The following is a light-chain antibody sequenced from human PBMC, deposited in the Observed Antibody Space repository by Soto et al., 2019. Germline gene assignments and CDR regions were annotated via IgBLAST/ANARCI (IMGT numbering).Light chain of an antibody. CDR3: QQSYSTPIT. J-gene: IGKJ5*01. Sequence: DIQMTQSPSSLSASVGDRAIITCRASQSINSYLNWYQQKPGKAPKLLIYAASSLQSGVPSRFSGSESGTDFTLTISSLQPEDFATYYCQQSYSTPITFGQGTRLEIK. V-gene: IGKV1-39*01. CDR1: QSINSY. CDR2: AAS.